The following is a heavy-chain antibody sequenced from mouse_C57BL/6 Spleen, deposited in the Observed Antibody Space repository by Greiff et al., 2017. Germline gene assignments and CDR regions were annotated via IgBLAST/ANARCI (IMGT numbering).Heavy chain of an antibody. CDR2: IDPSDSYT. CDR3: ARVEVYSNYDAMDY. CDR1: GYTFTSYW. D-gene: IGHD2-5*01. V-gene: IGHV1-69*01. J-gene: IGHJ4*01. Sequence: QVQLQQSGAELVMPGASVKLSCKASGYTFTSYWMHWVKQRPGQGLEWIGEIDPSDSYTNYNQKFKGKSTLTVDKSSSTAYMQLSSLTSEDSAVYYCARVEVYSNYDAMDYWGQGTSVTVSS.